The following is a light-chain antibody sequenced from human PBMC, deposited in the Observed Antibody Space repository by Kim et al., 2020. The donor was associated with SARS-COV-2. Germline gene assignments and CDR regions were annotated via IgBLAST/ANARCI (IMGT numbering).Light chain of an antibody. J-gene: IGKJ2*01. CDR1: QTVNRNY. CDR2: GAS. CDR3: QQYGTSPYT. Sequence: SLRESVTLSCRASQTVNRNYLAWYQQKPGQAPRVLMYGASSRATGIPDRFSGSGSGTDFTLTISRLEPEDFAVYYCQQYGTSPYTFGQGTKVDIK. V-gene: IGKV3-20*01.